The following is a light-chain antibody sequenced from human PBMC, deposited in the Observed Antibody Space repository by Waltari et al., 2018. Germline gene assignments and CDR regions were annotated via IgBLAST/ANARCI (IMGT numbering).Light chain of an antibody. CDR2: DAS. Sequence: EIVMTQSPANLSVSPGESATLSCRASQSVSIKLAGYQQKPGQAPRLLISDASTSATVIPPRFSGSGSGTDFTLTISSLQFEDFAVYYCQQYNNWPLTFGGGTKVEIK. V-gene: IGKV3-15*01. CDR3: QQYNNWPLT. CDR1: QSVSIK. J-gene: IGKJ4*01.